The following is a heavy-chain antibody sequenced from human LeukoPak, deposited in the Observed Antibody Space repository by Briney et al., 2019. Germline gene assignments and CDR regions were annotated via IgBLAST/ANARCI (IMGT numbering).Heavy chain of an antibody. Sequence: HAGGSLRLSCAASGFTFSSYWMSWVRQAPGKGLECVANIKQDGSEKYYVDSVKGRFTISRDNAKNSLYLQMNSLRAEATAVYLCAGTPGYCSGGSCFSPLYWGQGTLVPVSS. CDR3: AGTPGYCSGGSCFSPLY. J-gene: IGHJ4*02. CDR1: GFTFSSYW. V-gene: IGHV3-7*01. D-gene: IGHD2-15*01. CDR2: IKQDGSEK.